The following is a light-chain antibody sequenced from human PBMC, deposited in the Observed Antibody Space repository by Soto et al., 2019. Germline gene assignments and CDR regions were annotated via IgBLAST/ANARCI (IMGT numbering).Light chain of an antibody. Sequence: IHLTQSPSSLSASVGDRVTISCRASQGIANCLAWYQQKPGKAPKHRIYGASTLKSGGPSRFSGSGYGIAFTHTISSLQLTDCATYDCQQLNSFPIPFGTGTKVDIK. CDR2: GAS. CDR1: QGIANC. V-gene: IGKV1-9*01. J-gene: IGKJ3*01. CDR3: QQLNSFPIP.